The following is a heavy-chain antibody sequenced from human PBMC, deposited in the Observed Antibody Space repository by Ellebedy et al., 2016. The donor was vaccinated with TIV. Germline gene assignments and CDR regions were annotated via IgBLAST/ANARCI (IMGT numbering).Heavy chain of an antibody. Sequence: ASVKVSCKASGYTFSDHYIHWVRQAPGQGLEWMGWINLKSGGTNYVPTFHGRVTMTRATSISTANLDLRSLRLDDTAVYYCARAGSGWYEMDHWGQGTLVTVSS. J-gene: IGHJ4*02. CDR1: GYTFSDHY. V-gene: IGHV1-2*02. D-gene: IGHD6-19*01. CDR3: ARAGSGWYEMDH. CDR2: INLKSGGT.